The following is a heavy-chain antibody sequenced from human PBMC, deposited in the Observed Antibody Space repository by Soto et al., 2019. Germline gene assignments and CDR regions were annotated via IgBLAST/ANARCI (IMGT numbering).Heavy chain of an antibody. V-gene: IGHV4-59*08. CDR3: ARHTGGGGYSYDYGDAFDI. CDR2: IYYSGST. CDR1: GGSISSYY. J-gene: IGHJ3*02. Sequence: SETLSLTCTVSGGSISSYYWSWIRQPPGKGLEWIGYIYYSGSTNYNPSLKSRVTISVDTSKNQFSLKLSSVTAADTAVYYCARHTGGGGYSYDYGDAFDIWGRGTMVTVSS. D-gene: IGHD5-18*01.